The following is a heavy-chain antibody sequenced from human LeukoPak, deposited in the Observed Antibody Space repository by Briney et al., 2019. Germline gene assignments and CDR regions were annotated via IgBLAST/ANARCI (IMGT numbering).Heavy chain of an antibody. CDR2: IDWDDDK. CDR3: ARMSPDSSGYDN. V-gene: IGHV2-70*04. D-gene: IGHD3-22*01. Sequence: SGAALMKPTQTLTLTCTFSGFSLSTSGMRVSWIRQPPGKALEWLARIDWDDDKFYSTSLKTRLTISKDTSKNQVVLTMTNMDPVDTATYYCARMSPDSSGYDNWGQGTLVTVSS. J-gene: IGHJ4*02. CDR1: GFSLSTSGMR.